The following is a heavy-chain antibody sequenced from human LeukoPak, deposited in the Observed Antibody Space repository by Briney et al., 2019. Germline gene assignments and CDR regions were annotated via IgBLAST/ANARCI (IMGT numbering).Heavy chain of an antibody. D-gene: IGHD2-2*01. V-gene: IGHV3-23*01. CDR2: ISGSGGST. J-gene: IGHJ4*02. CDR1: GFTFSSYA. Sequence: PGGSLRLSCAASGFTFSSYAMSWVRQAPGKGLEWVSAISGSGGSTYYADSVKGRFTISRDNSKNTLYLQMNSLRAEDTAVYYCAKDRGIVVVSAADFGYWGQGTLVTVSS. CDR3: AKDRGIVVVSAADFGY.